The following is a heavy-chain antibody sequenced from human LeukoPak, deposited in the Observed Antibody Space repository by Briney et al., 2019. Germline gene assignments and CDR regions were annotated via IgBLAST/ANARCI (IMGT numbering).Heavy chain of an antibody. CDR2: INPNSAGT. CDR3: AREGYRTAPGTFDY. D-gene: IGHD6-13*01. J-gene: IGHJ4*02. Sequence: PWASVKVFCKASGYTLTGHFIHWVRQAPGQGLEWMGWINPNSAGTFYAQRFQGRVTMTSDTSISTAYMELSRLTSDDTAVYYCAREGYRTAPGTFDYWGQGTLVTVSS. V-gene: IGHV1-2*02. CDR1: GYTLTGHF.